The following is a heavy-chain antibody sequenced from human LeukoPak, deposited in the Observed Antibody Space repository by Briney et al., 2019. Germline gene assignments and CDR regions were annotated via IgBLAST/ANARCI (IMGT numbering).Heavy chain of an antibody. V-gene: IGHV5-51*01. Sequence: GESLKISCKGSGYRFTSYWIGWVRPMPGKGLEWMGIIYPGDSDTRYSTSFQGQVTISADKSISTAYLQWSSLKASDTAMYYCARLPMIAARPLSWFDPWGQGTLVTVSS. D-gene: IGHD6-6*01. J-gene: IGHJ5*02. CDR3: ARLPMIAARPLSWFDP. CDR2: IYPGDSDT. CDR1: GYRFTSYW.